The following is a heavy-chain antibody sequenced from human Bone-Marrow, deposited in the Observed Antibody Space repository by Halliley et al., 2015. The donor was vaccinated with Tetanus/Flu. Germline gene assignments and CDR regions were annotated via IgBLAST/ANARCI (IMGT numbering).Heavy chain of an antibody. J-gene: IGHJ4*02. D-gene: IGHD2-2*03. Sequence: SLRLSCAISGDSISSDNWWNWVRQPPGKGLEWIGEIYRSGSTNYNPSLKSRVAISLDKSTNQFSLKLSSVTAADTAVYYCARVLGSFDYWGQGSLVTVSS. CDR3: ARVLGSFDY. CDR2: IYRSGST. V-gene: IGHV4-4*02. CDR1: GDSISSDNW.